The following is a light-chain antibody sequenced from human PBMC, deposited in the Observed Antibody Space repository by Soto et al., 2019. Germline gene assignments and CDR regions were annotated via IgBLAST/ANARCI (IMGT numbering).Light chain of an antibody. CDR3: QQPNRHLYT. CDR1: QSISTW. J-gene: IGKJ2*01. CDR2: KAS. Sequence: CRASQSISTWLACYQQKPGKAPEVLIYKASTLQRGVPSRFSGSSCGTQTTLISSLRLPDDSLTYYIQQPNRHLYTFGQGTKVDIK. V-gene: IGKV1-5*03.